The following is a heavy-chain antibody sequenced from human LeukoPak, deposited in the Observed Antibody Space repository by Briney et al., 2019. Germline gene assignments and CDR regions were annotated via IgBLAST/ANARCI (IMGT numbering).Heavy chain of an antibody. J-gene: IGHJ3*02. CDR3: ARGPYSYDSSGAFDI. CDR1: GSSISTSNYY. D-gene: IGHD3-22*01. CDR2: IFYSGST. Sequence: PSETLSLTCTVSGSSISTSNYYWGWIRQPPGKGLEWIGNIFYSGSTNYNPSLKSRVTISVDTSKNQFSLKLSSVTAADTAVYFCARGPYSYDSSGAFDIWGQGTMVTVSS. V-gene: IGHV4-39*07.